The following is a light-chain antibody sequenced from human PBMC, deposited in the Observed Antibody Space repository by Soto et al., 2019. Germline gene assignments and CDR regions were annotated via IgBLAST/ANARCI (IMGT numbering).Light chain of an antibody. CDR2: DDN. CDR3: GSWDSSLSAYV. V-gene: IGLV1-51*01. CDR1: SSNIGGNS. J-gene: IGLJ1*01. Sequence: QSVVRQPPSVSAAPGQKVCISCSGRSSNIGGNSVSWYQQLPGTAPKLLIYDDNKRPSGIPDRFSGAKSGTSATLGITGFQTGDEAAHYCGSWDSSLSAYVFGTGTKV.